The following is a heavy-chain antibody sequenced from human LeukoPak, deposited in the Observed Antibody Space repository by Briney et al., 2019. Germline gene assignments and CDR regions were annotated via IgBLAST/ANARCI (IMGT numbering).Heavy chain of an antibody. CDR3: ARALRFQAGWFDP. D-gene: IGHD3-10*01. CDR2: IYHSGST. J-gene: IGHJ5*02. CDR1: GYSISSGYY. V-gene: IGHV4-38-2*01. Sequence: SETLSLTCAVSGYSISSGYYWGWIRQPPGKGLEWIGSIYHSGSTYYNPSLKSRVTISVDTSKNQFSLKLSSVTAADTAVYYCARALRFQAGWFDPWGQGTLVTVSS.